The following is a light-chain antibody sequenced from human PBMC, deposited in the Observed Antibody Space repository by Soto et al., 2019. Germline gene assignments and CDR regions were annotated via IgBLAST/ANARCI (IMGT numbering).Light chain of an antibody. V-gene: IGKV3-15*01. J-gene: IGKJ1*01. CDR1: QSVRGY. Sequence: EILLKQSPVTLSLSPRERATLYCRASQSVRGYLAWYQQKPGQAPRLLIYGASTRATGITARFSGSGSGTEFTLTISSLEYEDFAVYYCQQYNKWPRTVGQGTKVDIK. CDR3: QQYNKWPRT. CDR2: GAS.